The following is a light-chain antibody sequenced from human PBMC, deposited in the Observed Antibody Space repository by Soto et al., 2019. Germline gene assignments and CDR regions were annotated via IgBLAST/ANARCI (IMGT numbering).Light chain of an antibody. CDR3: SSYAGSSTLYV. Sequence: QSALTQPPSASGSLGQSVTISCTGTASDVGAYNYVSWYQQHPGKAPKLMIYEVTKRPSGVPDRFSGSKSGNTASLTVSGLQAEDEADYYCSSYAGSSTLYVFGTGTKVTVL. CDR2: EVT. V-gene: IGLV2-8*01. J-gene: IGLJ1*01. CDR1: ASDVGAYNY.